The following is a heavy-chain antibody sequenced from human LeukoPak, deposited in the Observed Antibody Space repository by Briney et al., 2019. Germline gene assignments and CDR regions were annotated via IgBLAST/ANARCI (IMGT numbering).Heavy chain of an antibody. V-gene: IGHV4-4*07. CDR3: ARDPTPYCSSTSCYPFDY. CDR2: IYTSGST. CDR1: GGSISSYY. Sequence: SETLSLTCTVSGGSISSYYWSWIRQPAGKGLEWIGRIYTSGSTNYNPSLKSRVTMSVDTSKNQFSLKLSSVTAADTAVYYCARDPTPYCSSTSCYPFDYWGQGTLVTVSS. D-gene: IGHD2-2*01. J-gene: IGHJ4*02.